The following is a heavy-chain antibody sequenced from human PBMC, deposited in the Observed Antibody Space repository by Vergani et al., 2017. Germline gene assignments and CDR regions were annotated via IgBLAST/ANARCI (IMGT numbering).Heavy chain of an antibody. CDR1: GFTFSSYS. Sequence: EVQLLESGGGLVQPGGSLRLSCAASGFTFSSYSMNWVRQAPGKGLEWVSSISSSSSYIYYADSVKGRFTISRDNAKNSLYLQMNSLRAEDTAVYYCARDHVVVRGVIGFGMDVWGQGTTVTVSS. J-gene: IGHJ6*02. D-gene: IGHD3-10*01. V-gene: IGHV3-21*01. CDR3: ARDHVVVRGVIGFGMDV. CDR2: ISSSSSYI.